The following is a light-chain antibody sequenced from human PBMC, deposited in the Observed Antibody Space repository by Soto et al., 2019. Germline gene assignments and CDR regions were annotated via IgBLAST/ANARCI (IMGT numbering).Light chain of an antibody. V-gene: IGKV1-5*03. J-gene: IGKJ3*01. CDR1: QRISSW. CDR2: KAS. CDR3: QQYDNYPFT. Sequence: DIQMTQSPSTLSASVGDIVTITCRASQRISSWLAWYQQKPGKAPKLLIYKASSLESGVPSRFSGSGSGTEFTLTISRLQPDDFATYYCQQYDNYPFTFGPGTKVHI.